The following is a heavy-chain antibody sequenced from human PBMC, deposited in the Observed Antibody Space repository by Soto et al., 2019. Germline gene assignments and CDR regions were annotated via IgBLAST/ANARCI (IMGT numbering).Heavy chain of an antibody. V-gene: IGHV3-33*01. J-gene: IGHJ4*02. D-gene: IGHD3-22*01. CDR2: IWYDGSNK. Sequence: GGSLRLSCAASGFTFSSYGMHWVRQAPGKGLEWVAVIWYDGSNKYYADSVKGRFTISRDNSKNTLYLQMNSLRAEDTAVYYCVIVGPYDSSGYPYFDYWGQGTLVTVSS. CDR3: VIVGPYDSSGYPYFDY. CDR1: GFTFSSYG.